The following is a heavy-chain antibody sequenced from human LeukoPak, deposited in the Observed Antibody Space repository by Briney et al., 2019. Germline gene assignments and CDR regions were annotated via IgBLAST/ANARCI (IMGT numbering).Heavy chain of an antibody. CDR3: ARGSYSSGAHYNWFDP. CDR2: INPNSGGT. CDR1: GYTFTGYY. V-gene: IGHV1-2*02. J-gene: IGHJ5*02. D-gene: IGHD6-19*01. Sequence: ASVKVSCKASGYTFTGYYMHWVRQAPGQGLEWMGWINPNSGGTNYAQKFQGRVTMTRDTSISTAYMELSRLRSDDTAVYYCARGSYSSGAHYNWFDPWGQGTLVTVSS.